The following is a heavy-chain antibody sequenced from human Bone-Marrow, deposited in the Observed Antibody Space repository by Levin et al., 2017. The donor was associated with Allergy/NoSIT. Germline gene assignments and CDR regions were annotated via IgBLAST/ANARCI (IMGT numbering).Heavy chain of an antibody. D-gene: IGHD3-10*01. J-gene: IGHJ4*02. CDR3: ARGPTYYYGSGRFLAPRGFDY. CDR2: INWNGGST. Sequence: GESLKISCAASGFTFDDYGMSWVRQAPGKGLEWVSGINWNGGSTGYADSVKGRFTISRDNAKNSLYLQMNSLRAEDTALYHCARGPTYYYGSGRFLAPRGFDYWGQGTLVTVSS. CDR1: GFTFDDYG. V-gene: IGHV3-20*01.